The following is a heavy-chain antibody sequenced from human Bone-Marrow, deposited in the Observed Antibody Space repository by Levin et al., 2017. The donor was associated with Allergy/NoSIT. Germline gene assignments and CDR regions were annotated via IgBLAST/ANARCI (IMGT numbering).Heavy chain of an antibody. Sequence: AGGSLRLSCAASGFTFSSYGMHWVRQAPGKGLEWVAVIWYDGSNKYYADSVKGRFTISRDNSKNTLYLQMNSLRAEDTAVYYCARDSKWLRQGFDYWGQGTLVTVSS. J-gene: IGHJ4*02. V-gene: IGHV3-33*01. CDR3: ARDSKWLRQGFDY. CDR2: IWYDGSNK. CDR1: GFTFSSYG. D-gene: IGHD5-12*01.